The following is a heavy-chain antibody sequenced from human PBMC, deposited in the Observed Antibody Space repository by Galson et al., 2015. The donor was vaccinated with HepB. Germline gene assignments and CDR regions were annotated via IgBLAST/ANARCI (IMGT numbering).Heavy chain of an antibody. CDR2: IYYSGST. Sequence: TLSLTCTVSGGFISSGGYYWSWIRQHPGKGLEWIGYIYYSGSTYYNPSLKSRVTISVDTSKNQFSLKLSSVTAADTAVYYCARAHGGNSENDAFDIWSQGTMVTVSS. D-gene: IGHD4-23*01. J-gene: IGHJ3*02. CDR3: ARAHGGNSENDAFDI. V-gene: IGHV4-31*03. CDR1: GGFISSGGYY.